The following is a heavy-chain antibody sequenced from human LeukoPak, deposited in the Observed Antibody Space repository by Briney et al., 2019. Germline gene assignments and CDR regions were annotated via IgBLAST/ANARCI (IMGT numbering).Heavy chain of an antibody. D-gene: IGHD2-15*01. CDR2: ISGSGTDT. V-gene: IGHV3-23*01. CDR3: AKGGGSSCYSPSDY. Sequence: GGSLRLSCGGSGFTFSSDAMSWVRQAPGKGLEWVSAISGSGTDTFYANSVKGRFTISRDNPKNTLYLQMNSLRAEDTAVYYCAKGGGSSCYSPSDYWGQGTLVTVSS. J-gene: IGHJ4*02. CDR1: GFTFSSDA.